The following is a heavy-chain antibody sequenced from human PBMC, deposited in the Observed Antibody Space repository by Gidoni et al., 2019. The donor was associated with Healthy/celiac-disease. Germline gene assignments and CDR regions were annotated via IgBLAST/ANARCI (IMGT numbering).Heavy chain of an antibody. J-gene: IGHJ4*02. D-gene: IGHD5-18*01. Sequence: EVQLVESGGGLVQAGRSLGLPCAAAGCTFDACAMHWVRQAPGKGLEWVSGSSWNSGSIGYADSVKVRFTISRDNAKNSLYLQMNSLRAEDTALYYCAKDSVGGYSYGRQGWDYWGQGTLVTVSS. V-gene: IGHV3-9*01. CDR1: GCTFDACA. CDR2: SSWNSGSI. CDR3: AKDSVGGYSYGRQGWDY.